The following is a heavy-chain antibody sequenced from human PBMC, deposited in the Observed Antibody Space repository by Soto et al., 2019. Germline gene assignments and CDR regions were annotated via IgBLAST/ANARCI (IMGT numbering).Heavy chain of an antibody. V-gene: IGHV4-4*07. CDR1: GGSISPYY. Sequence: QVQLQESGPGLVKPSETLSLTCAVSGGSISPYYWGWVRQPAGKGLEWIGHIYTSGITDYNPSLKRRVTMSVDTSVDQFSLRLSSVTAADTAVYYCARVGGEAVTLSNSHNRYFDLWGRGTLLSVSS. CDR2: IYTSGIT. J-gene: IGHJ2*01. CDR3: ARVGGEAVTLSNSHNRYFDL. D-gene: IGHD2-21*02.